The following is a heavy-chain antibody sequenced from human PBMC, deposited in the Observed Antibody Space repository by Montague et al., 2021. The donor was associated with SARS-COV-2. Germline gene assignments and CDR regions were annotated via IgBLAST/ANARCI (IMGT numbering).Heavy chain of an antibody. V-gene: IGHV4-31*03. Sequence: TLSLTCTVSGGSISSGGYYWSWIRQHPGKGLDWIGYIYYSGSTNYNPSLKSRVTISLDTSKNQFSLKLSSVTATDTAVYYCARVRVLTIFGVVGPFDYWGQGTMVTVSS. J-gene: IGHJ4*02. CDR3: ARVRVLTIFGVVGPFDY. CDR1: GGSISSGGYY. CDR2: IYYSGST. D-gene: IGHD3-3*01.